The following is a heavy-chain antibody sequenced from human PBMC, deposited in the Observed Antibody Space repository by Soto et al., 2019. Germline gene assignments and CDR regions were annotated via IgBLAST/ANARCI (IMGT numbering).Heavy chain of an antibody. J-gene: IGHJ6*02. CDR3: ARNKRYYDFWSGYYSDYYYYYGMDV. Sequence: PGGSLRLSCAASGFTFSSYSMNWVRQAPGKGLEWVSSINSNSSSTSYADSVKGRFTISRDNAKNTLYLQMNSLRAEDTAVYYCARNKRYYDFWSGYYSDYYYYYGMDVWGQGTTVTVSS. D-gene: IGHD3-3*01. CDR2: INSNSSST. CDR1: GFTFSSYS. V-gene: IGHV3-21*01.